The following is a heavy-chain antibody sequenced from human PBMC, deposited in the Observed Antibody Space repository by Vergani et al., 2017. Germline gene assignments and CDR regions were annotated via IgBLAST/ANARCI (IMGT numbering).Heavy chain of an antibody. CDR3: ARVEGGCSSTSCYISAFDI. J-gene: IGHJ3*02. CDR2: IYTSGST. V-gene: IGHV4-4*07. Sequence: QVQLQESGPGLVKSSETLSLTCTVSGGSISSYYWSWIRQPAGKGLEWIGRIYTSGSTNYNPSLKSRVTMSVDTSKNQFSLKLSSVTAADTAVYYCARVEGGCSSTSCYISAFDIWGQGTMVTVSS. CDR1: GGSISSYY. D-gene: IGHD2-2*02.